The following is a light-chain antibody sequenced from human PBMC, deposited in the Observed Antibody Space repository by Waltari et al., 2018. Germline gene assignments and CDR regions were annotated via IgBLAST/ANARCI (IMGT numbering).Light chain of an antibody. CDR2: AAS. CDR1: QSISSY. CDR3: QQSYSTPPT. V-gene: IGKV1-39*01. J-gene: IGKJ2*01. Sequence: DIQMTQSPSSLSASVGDRVTITCRASQSISSYLNWYQQKPGKAPKHLIYAASSLQSGVPSRFRGSGSGTDFTLTISSLQPEDFATYYCQQSYSTPPTFGQGTKLEIK.